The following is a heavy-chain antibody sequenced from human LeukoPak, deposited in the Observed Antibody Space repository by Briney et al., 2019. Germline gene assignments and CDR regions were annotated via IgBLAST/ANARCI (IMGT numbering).Heavy chain of an antibody. D-gene: IGHD2-2*01. Sequence: GGSLRLSCTASGFTFGDYAMSWVRQAPRRGLEWVSVISGSGGSPDYTDSVKGRFTISRDNSKNTLYLQMNSLRAEDTAVYYCAKGGKTIMCPTSCYDYWGQGTLVTVSS. CDR1: GFTFGDYA. J-gene: IGHJ4*02. CDR2: ISGSGGSP. CDR3: AKGGKTIMCPTSCYDY. V-gene: IGHV3-23*01.